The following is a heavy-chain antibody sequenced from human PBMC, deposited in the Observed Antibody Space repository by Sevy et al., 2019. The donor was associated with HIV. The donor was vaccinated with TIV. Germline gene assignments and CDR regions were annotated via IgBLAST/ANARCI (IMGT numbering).Heavy chain of an antibody. D-gene: IGHD1-26*01. Sequence: SETLSLTCTVSGGSITSLYRNWIRQPPGKGLEWIANIYYNGNINYNPSLKSRVTLSLDTSKNQFCLRLSSVTAADTAMYYCAGENAWGRGYSWGQGTLVIVSS. CDR3: AGENAWGRGYS. CDR1: GGSITSLY. CDR2: IYYNGNI. J-gene: IGHJ4*02. V-gene: IGHV4-59*08.